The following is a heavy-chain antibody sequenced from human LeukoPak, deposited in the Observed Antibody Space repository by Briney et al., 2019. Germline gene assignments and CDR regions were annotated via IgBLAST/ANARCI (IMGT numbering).Heavy chain of an antibody. V-gene: IGHV3-33*06. Sequence: GGSLILSCAASGFTYSHYGMHWVRQAPGKGLEWVAVIWSGGTQKYYGDAVKGRFTISRDNSMKTLFLQMNSLRGDDTAVYYCAKDAQRGFDYSNSLESWGQGTLVTVSS. CDR2: IWSGGTQK. J-gene: IGHJ5*01. CDR3: AKDAQRGFDYSNSLES. CDR1: GFTYSHYG. D-gene: IGHD4-11*01.